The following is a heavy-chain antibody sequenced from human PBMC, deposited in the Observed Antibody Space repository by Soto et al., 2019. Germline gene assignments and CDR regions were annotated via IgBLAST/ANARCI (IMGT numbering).Heavy chain of an antibody. CDR3: ARGSLYSSSSLWFDP. V-gene: IGHV4-34*01. Sequence: SDPCGVVEGSSGDFYWRRIRQNPGKGLEWIGEINHSGNTDYNPSLKSRVTMSVDTSKNQFSLKVTSVTAADTAVYYCARGSLYSSSSLWFDPWGQGTLVTVSS. D-gene: IGHD6-6*01. J-gene: IGHJ5*02. CDR2: INHSGNT. CDR1: EGSSGDFY.